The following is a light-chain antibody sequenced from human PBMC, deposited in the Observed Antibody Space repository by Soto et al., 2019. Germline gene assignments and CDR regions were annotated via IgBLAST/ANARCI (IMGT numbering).Light chain of an antibody. CDR1: HDINSY. V-gene: IGKV1-9*01. CDR3: QQINSYPRT. CDR2: AAS. Sequence: DIQLTQSPSFLSSSVGDRVTITCRASHDINSYLAWYQQKPGKDPKLLIYAASTLQSAVPSRFSGGGSGTEFTLTISSLQPEDFATYFCQQINSYPRTFGQGTQVAF. J-gene: IGKJ1*01.